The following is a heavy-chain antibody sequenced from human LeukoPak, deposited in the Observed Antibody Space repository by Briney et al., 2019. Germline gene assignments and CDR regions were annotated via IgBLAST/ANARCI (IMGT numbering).Heavy chain of an antibody. J-gene: IGHJ6*03. V-gene: IGHV4-39*01. CDR3: ARQVSDYYYYYMDV. D-gene: IGHD5/OR15-5a*01. CDR2: IYYSGST. CDR1: GGSVSSSHYY. Sequence: SETLSLTCSVSGGSVSSSHYYWGWIRQPPGEGLQWIGNIYYSGSTYYNPSLERRVTISLDTSKHYFSLKLGSVTAADTAVYYCARQVSDYYYYYMDVWGKGTAVTVSS.